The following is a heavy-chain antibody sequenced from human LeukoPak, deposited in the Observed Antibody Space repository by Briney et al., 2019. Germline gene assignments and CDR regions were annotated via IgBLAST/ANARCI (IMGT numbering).Heavy chain of an antibody. J-gene: IGHJ6*03. CDR1: GGTFSSYA. Sequence: ASVKVSCKASGGTFSSYAISWVRQAPGQGLEWMGGIIPIFGTANYARKFQGRVTITTDESTSTAYMELSSLRSEDTAVYYCARNAYSSSWGYYMDVWGKGTTVTVSS. CDR3: ARNAYSSSWGYYMDV. D-gene: IGHD6-13*01. CDR2: IIPIFGTA. V-gene: IGHV1-69*05.